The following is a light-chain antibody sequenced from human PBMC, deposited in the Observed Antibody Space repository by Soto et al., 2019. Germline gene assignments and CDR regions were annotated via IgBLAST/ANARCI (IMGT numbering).Light chain of an antibody. CDR1: QTISNY. Sequence: DIQMTQSPSSLSAFVGDRVTITCRARQTISNYLNWYQQRPGKAPKLLIYLASSLQSGVPSRFGGSGSGTDFTLTISRLQPEDSATYYCQQSYGPPITFGQGTRLEIK. CDR3: QQSYGPPIT. CDR2: LAS. J-gene: IGKJ5*01. V-gene: IGKV1-39*01.